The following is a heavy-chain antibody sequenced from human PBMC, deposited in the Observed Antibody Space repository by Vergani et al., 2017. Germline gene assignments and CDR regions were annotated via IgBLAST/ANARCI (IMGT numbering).Heavy chain of an antibody. D-gene: IGHD3-3*01. CDR3: ARAEYYDFWSGYYRGWYFDY. CDR1: GGSISSGGYY. CDR2: IYYSGST. J-gene: IGHJ4*02. Sequence: QVQLQESGPGLVKPSQTLSLTCTVSGGSISSGGYYWSWIRQHPGKGLEWIGYIYYSGSTYYNPSLKSRVTISVDTSKNQFSLKLSSVTAADTAVYYCARAEYYDFWSGYYRGWYFDYWGQGTLVTVSS. V-gene: IGHV4-31*03.